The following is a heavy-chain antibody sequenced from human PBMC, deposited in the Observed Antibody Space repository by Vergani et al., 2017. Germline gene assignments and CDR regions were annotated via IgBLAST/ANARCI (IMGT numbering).Heavy chain of an antibody. CDR3: ARDRYSCDGFWSGYYTQFYFDY. D-gene: IGHD3-3*01. CDR1: GFTFGDYG. J-gene: IGHJ4*02. V-gene: IGHV3-20*04. Sequence: EVQLVESGGGVVRPGGSLRLSCAASGFTFGDYGMSWVRQAPGKGLEWVSGINWNGGSTGYADSVKGRFTISRDNAKNSLYLQMNSLRAEDTALYYCARDRYSCDGFWSGYYTQFYFDYWGQGTLVTVSS. CDR2: INWNGGST.